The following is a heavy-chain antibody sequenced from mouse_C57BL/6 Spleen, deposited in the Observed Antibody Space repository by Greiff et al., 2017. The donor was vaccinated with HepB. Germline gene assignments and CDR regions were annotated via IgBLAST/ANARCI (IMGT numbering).Heavy chain of an antibody. V-gene: IGHV5-15*01. CDR1: GFTFSDYG. J-gene: IGHJ4*01. CDR2: ISNLAYSI. D-gene: IGHD1-1*01. Sequence: EVKLMESGGGLVQPGGSLKLSCAASGFTFSDYGMAWVRQAPRKGPEWVAFISNLAYSIYYADTVTGRFTISRENAKNTLYLEMSSLRSEDTAMYYCARHPLYYGSSSYAMDYWGQGTSVTVSS. CDR3: ARHPLYYGSSSYAMDY.